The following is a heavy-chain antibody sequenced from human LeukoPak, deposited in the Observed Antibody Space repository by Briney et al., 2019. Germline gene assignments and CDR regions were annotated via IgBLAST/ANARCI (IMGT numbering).Heavy chain of an antibody. CDR3: ARGFFDGSGSSNWFDP. J-gene: IGHJ5*02. V-gene: IGHV1-8*01. CDR1: GYTFTSYD. CDR2: MNPNSGNT. D-gene: IGHD3-10*01. Sequence: ASVRVSCKASGYTFTSYDINWVRQATGQGLEWVGWMNPNSGNTGYAQKFQGRVTMTRNTSISTAYMELSSLRSEDTAVYYCARGFFDGSGSSNWFDPWGQGTLVTVSS.